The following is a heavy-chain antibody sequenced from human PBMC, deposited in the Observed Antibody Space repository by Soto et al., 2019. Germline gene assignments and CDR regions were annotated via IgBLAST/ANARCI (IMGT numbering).Heavy chain of an antibody. CDR1: GFTFGDYA. CDR2: IRSKAYGGTT. D-gene: IGHD3-3*01. J-gene: IGHJ4*02. Sequence: PGGSLRLSCTASGFTFGDYAMSWVRQAPGKGLEWVGFIRSKAYGGTTEYAASVKGRFTISRDDSKSIAYLQMNSLKTEDTAVYYCTSAYDFWSGYYAQNCDYWGQGTLVTVSS. V-gene: IGHV3-49*04. CDR3: TSAYDFWSGYYAQNCDY.